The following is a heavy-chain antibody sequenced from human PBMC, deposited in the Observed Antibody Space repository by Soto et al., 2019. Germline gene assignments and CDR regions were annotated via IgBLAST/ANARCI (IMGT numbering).Heavy chain of an antibody. CDR3: VGGQYYFDY. V-gene: IGHV3-30*03. D-gene: IGHD3-10*01. CDR1: GFPFTSYG. CDR2: ISYDGSDK. Sequence: ESGGGVVQPGRSLRLSCAASGFPFTSYGMHWVREGPDKGLEWVAIISYDGSDKYYADSVKVRFTISRDNSKNTLYLQMNSLRPEDTALYYCVGGQYYFDYRGQGTLFIVSS. J-gene: IGHJ4*02.